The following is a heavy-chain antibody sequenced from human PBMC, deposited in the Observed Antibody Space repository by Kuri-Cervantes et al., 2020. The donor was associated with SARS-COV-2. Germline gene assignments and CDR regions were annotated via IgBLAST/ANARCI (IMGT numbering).Heavy chain of an antibody. V-gene: IGHV4-39*07. Sequence: GSLRLSCTVSGGSISSSSYYWAWIRQPPGKGLEWIGSIYYSGSTYYNPSLKSRVTISVDTSKNQFSLKLSSVTAAGTAVYYCARVDGLGYYYYYMDVWGKGTTVTVSS. CDR3: ARVDGLGYYYYYMDV. CDR2: IYYSGST. CDR1: GGSISSSSYY. J-gene: IGHJ6*03. D-gene: IGHD3/OR15-3a*01.